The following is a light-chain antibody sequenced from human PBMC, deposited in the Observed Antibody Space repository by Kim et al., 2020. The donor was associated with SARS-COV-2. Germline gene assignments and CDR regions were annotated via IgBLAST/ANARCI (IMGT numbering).Light chain of an antibody. CDR1: QSVLYSSNNKDY. Sequence: ATINCRSSQSVLYSSNNKDYLAWYQQKPGQPPKLLIYWASTRESGVPDRFSGSGSGTDFTLTISSLQAEDVAVYYCQQYYDTPYTFGQGTKLEI. CDR3: QQYYDTPYT. J-gene: IGKJ2*01. CDR2: WAS. V-gene: IGKV4-1*01.